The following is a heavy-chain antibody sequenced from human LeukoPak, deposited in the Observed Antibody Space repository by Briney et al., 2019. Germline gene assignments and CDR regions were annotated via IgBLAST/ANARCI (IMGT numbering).Heavy chain of an antibody. CDR1: GYTFTIYY. J-gene: IGHJ5*02. Sequence: ASVKVSCKASGYTFTIYYMHWVRQAPGQGLEWMGIINPSGGSTSYAQKFQGRVTMTRDTSTSTVYMELSSLRSEDTAVYYCARGFPGTRKWLLLQYNWFDPWGQGTLVTVSS. CDR2: INPSGGST. D-gene: IGHD3-22*01. V-gene: IGHV1-46*01. CDR3: ARGFPGTRKWLLLQYNWFDP.